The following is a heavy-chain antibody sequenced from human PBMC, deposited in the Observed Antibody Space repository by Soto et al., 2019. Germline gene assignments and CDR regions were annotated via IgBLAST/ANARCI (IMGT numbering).Heavy chain of an antibody. CDR3: AKDRSSLGCLALGARFDS. V-gene: IGHV3-23*01. CDR2: ISANGSNA. J-gene: IGHJ4*02. CDR1: GFTFSNYA. Sequence: EVHLLESGGDVVQPGRSLRLSCAASGFTFSNYAMNWIRQAPGKGLEWLSSISANGSNAYYADSVKGRFTISRDRSKNTLYLQLDSLRVEDTAIYYCAKDRSSLGCLALGARFDSWGQGTLVTVSS. D-gene: IGHD2-8*01.